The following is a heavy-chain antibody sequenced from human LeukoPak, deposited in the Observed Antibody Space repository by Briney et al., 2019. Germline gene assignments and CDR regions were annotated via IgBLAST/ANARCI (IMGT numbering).Heavy chain of an antibody. CDR2: IIPIFGTA. J-gene: IGHJ5*02. CDR3: ARDKVGATTPAGDWFDP. Sequence: GASVKVSCKASGGTFSSYATSWVRQAPGQGLEWMGGIIPIFGTANYAQKFQGRVTITADESTSTAYMELSSLRSEDTAVYYCARDKVGATTPAGDWFDPWGQGTLVTVSS. V-gene: IGHV1-69*13. CDR1: GGTFSSYA. D-gene: IGHD1-26*01.